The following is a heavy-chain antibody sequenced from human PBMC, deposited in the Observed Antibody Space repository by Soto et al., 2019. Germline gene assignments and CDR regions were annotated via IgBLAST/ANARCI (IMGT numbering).Heavy chain of an antibody. CDR1: RFTFSTYW. Sequence: EVQLVESGGGLVQPGGSLRLSCAASRFTFSTYWMSWVRQAPGKGLEWVANIQQDGSENYYWDSVKGRFTISRDNAKNSLYLQMNSLRAEDTAVYYCARGGRIRASGWFDYWGQGTMVTVSS. CDR3: ARGGRIRASGWFDY. CDR2: IQQDGSEN. V-gene: IGHV3-7*03. D-gene: IGHD6-19*01. J-gene: IGHJ4*02.